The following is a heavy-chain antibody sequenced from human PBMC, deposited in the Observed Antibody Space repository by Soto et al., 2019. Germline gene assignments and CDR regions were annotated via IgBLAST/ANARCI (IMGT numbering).Heavy chain of an antibody. CDR1: GFSINTYW. V-gene: IGHV3-7*01. J-gene: IGHJ4*02. CDR3: AAWDISNI. CDR2: INPEGNAK. D-gene: IGHD2-15*01. Sequence: GGSLRLSCSGFGFSINTYWMNWIRQTPGRGLEWVANINPEGNAKTYVDPVKGRFFVSRDNTRNSLDLQMTSLRVEDSAIYFCAAWDISNIWGQGILVTVSS.